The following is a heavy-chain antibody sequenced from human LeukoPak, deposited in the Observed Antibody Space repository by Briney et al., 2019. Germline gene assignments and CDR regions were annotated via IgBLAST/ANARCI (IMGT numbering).Heavy chain of an antibody. CDR3: ARGTGSDSWYIDY. CDR1: GFTFSTYS. V-gene: IGHV3-48*02. J-gene: IGHJ4*02. D-gene: IGHD6-13*01. CDR2: ISGSSSSSDGGAK. Sequence: GGSLRLSCTASGFTFSTYSMNWVRQAPGRGLEWVSYISGSSSSSDGGAKQYADSVKGRFTISRDNDKNSLYLQMNSLRDEDTAVYYRARGTGSDSWYIDYWGQGTLVSVSS.